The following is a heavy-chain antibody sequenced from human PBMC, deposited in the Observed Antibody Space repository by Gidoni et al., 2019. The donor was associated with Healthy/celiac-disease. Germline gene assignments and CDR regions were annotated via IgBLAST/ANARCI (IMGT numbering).Heavy chain of an antibody. D-gene: IGHD6-13*01. Sequence: EVQLLESGGGLVQPGVSLRLSCAASGFPFSSYAMLWVRQAPVKGLEWVSAISGSGGSTYYADAVKGRFTISRDNSKNTLYLQMNSLRAEDTAVYYCAKDPPASSWSYFDYWGQGTLVTVSS. CDR1: GFPFSSYA. J-gene: IGHJ4*02. CDR3: AKDPPASSWSYFDY. V-gene: IGHV3-23*01. CDR2: ISGSGGST.